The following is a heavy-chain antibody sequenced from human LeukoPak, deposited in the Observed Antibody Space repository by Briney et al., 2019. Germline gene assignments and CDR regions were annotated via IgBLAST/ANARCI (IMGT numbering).Heavy chain of an antibody. CDR1: GGSISSHC. CDR3: ARVEDFWSGYYRNDAFDI. J-gene: IGHJ3*02. Sequence: SETLSLTCTVSGGSISSHCWSWIRQPPGKGLEWIGYIYYSGSTNYNPSLKSRVTISVDTSKNQFSLKLSSVTAADTAVYYCARVEDFWSGYYRNDAFDIWGQGTMVTVSS. CDR2: IYYSGST. D-gene: IGHD3-3*01. V-gene: IGHV4-59*11.